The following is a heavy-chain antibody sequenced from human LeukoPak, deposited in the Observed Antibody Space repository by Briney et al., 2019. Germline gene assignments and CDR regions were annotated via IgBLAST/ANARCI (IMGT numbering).Heavy chain of an antibody. CDR1: GFTFSSYD. Sequence: GGSLRLSCAVSGFTFSSYDMSWVRQAPGKGLEWVSGISGSGGSTYYADSVKGRFTVSRDTSKNALYLQMNSLRVEDTAVYYCAKVGQNYDILTYYFDYWGQGTLVTVCS. CDR2: ISGSGGST. D-gene: IGHD3-9*01. V-gene: IGHV3-23*01. J-gene: IGHJ4*02. CDR3: AKVGQNYDILTYYFDY.